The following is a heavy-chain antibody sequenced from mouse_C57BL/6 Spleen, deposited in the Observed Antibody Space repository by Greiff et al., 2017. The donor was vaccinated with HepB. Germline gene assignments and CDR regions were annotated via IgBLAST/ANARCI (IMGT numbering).Heavy chain of an antibody. Sequence: QVQLQQPGAELVKPGASVKMSCKASGYTFTSYWITWVKQRPGQGLEWIGDIYPGSGSTNYNEKFKSKATLTVDTSSSTAYMQLSSLTSEDSAVYYCARSAYYYGSSYVRLAYWGQGTLVTVSA. V-gene: IGHV1-55*01. CDR3: ARSAYYYGSSYVRLAY. D-gene: IGHD1-1*01. CDR2: IYPGSGST. CDR1: GYTFTSYW. J-gene: IGHJ3*01.